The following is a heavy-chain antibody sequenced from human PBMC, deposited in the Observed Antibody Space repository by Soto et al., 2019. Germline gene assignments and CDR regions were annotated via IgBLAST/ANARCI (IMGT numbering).Heavy chain of an antibody. J-gene: IGHJ4*02. V-gene: IGHV4-30-4*01. Sequence: PSETLSLTCTVSGGSISSGDYYWSWIRQPPGKGLEWIGYIYYSGSTYYNPSLKSRVTISVDTSKNQFSLKLSSVTAADTAVYYCARSAYYDSSGYLAYYFDYWGQGTLVTVSS. CDR2: IYYSGST. CDR1: GGSISSGDYY. D-gene: IGHD3-22*01. CDR3: ARSAYYDSSGYLAYYFDY.